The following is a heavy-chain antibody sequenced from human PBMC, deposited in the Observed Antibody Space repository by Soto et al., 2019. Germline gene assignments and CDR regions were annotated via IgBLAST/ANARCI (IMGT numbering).Heavy chain of an antibody. D-gene: IGHD4-17*01. CDR2: IYYIGNT. J-gene: IGHJ4*02. CDR3: AAQDYGAKGYHFET. Sequence: QVQLQESGPGLVKPSETLALTCTVSSGSISSGSSYWGWIRQPPGKGLEWIGNIYYIGNTYYNPSLKIRVTMSIDSSKTLFSLKLNSVTAADTAVYYCAAQDYGAKGYHFETWGQGILVTVSS. V-gene: IGHV4-39*01. CDR1: SGSISSGSSY.